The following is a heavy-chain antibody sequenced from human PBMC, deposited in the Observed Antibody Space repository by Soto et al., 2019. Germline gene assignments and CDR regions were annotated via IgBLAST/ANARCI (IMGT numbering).Heavy chain of an antibody. J-gene: IGHJ6*04. CDR2: IIPILGIA. V-gene: IGHV1-69*04. CDR3: ARETRYCSSTSCYAGLPMDV. Sequence: SVKVSCKASGGTFSSYTISWVRQAPGQGLEWMGRIIPILGIANYAQKFQGRVTITADKSTSTAYMELSSLRSEDTAVYYCARETRYCSSTSCYAGLPMDVWGKGTTVTVSS. D-gene: IGHD2-2*01. CDR1: GGTFSSYT.